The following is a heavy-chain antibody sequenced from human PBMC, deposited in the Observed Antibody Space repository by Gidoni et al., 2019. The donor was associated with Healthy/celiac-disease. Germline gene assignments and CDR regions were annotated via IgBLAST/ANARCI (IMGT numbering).Heavy chain of an antibody. D-gene: IGHD6-19*01. Sequence: EVPLLESGGGLVQPGGSLRLSCAASGFTFSSYAMSWVRQATGKGLEWVSAISGSGGSTYYADSVKGRFTISRDNSKNTLYLQMNSLRAEDTAVYYCAKVSSVRAGYFDYWGQGTLVTVSS. CDR1: GFTFSSYA. V-gene: IGHV3-23*01. CDR2: ISGSGGST. J-gene: IGHJ4*02. CDR3: AKVSSVRAGYFDY.